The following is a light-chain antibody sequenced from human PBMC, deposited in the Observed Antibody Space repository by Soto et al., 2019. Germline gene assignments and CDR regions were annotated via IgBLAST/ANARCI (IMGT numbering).Light chain of an antibody. V-gene: IGKV1-5*03. CDR1: QSISSW. Sequence: DIQMTQSPSTLSASVGDRVTITCRASQSISSWLAWYQQKPGKAPKLLIYKASSLESGVPSRFSGSGSGTAFTLTISSLQPDDFAIYYCQQYNSYPWTFGQGTKVEIK. J-gene: IGKJ1*01. CDR3: QQYNSYPWT. CDR2: KAS.